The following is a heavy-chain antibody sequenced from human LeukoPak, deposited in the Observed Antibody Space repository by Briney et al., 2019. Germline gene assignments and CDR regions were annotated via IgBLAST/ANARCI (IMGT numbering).Heavy chain of an antibody. CDR2: IYHSGST. CDR3: TRPYYYYMDV. V-gene: IGHV4-4*02. J-gene: IGHJ6*03. Sequence: GSLRLSCAASGFIFSSYSMNWVRQSPEKGLEWIGEIYHSGSTNYNPSLKSRLTISVDKSKNQFSLNLSSVTAADTAVYYCTRPYYYYMDVWGTGTTVTVSS. CDR1: GFIFSSYS.